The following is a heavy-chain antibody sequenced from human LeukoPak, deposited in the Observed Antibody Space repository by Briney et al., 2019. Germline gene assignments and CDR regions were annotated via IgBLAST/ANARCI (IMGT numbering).Heavy chain of an antibody. CDR3: AREGAPGTFDI. CDR1: GFTFSTSS. CDR2: INQDGFEK. Sequence: HSGGSLRLSCAASGFTFSTSSMSWVRQAPGKGLEWVANINQDGFEKNYVDSLKGRFTISRDNAKNSLYLQLNSLRAEDTAVYYCAREGAPGTFDIWGQGTMVTVSS. V-gene: IGHV3-7*01. D-gene: IGHD6-13*01. J-gene: IGHJ3*02.